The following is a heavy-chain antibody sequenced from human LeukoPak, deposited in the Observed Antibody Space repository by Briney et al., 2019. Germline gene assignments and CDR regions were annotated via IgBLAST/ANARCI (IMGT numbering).Heavy chain of an antibody. CDR2: ISRSSSYI. J-gene: IGHJ4*02. Sequence: PGGSLRLSCAASGFTFSGYTMSWVRQAPGKGLEWVSSISRSSSYIYYADSVKGRFTVSRDNAKNTLYLEMNSLRAEDTAVYYCAGDPSYSSGWYDYWGQGTLVTVSS. D-gene: IGHD6-19*01. V-gene: IGHV3-21*01. CDR3: AGDPSYSSGWYDY. CDR1: GFTFSGYT.